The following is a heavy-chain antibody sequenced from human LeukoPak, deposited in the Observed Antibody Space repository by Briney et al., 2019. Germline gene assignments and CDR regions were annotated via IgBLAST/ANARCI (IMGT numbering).Heavy chain of an antibody. CDR2: IYPGDSDT. V-gene: IGHV5-51*01. J-gene: IGHJ3*02. CDR3: ARRLDYHDSSGYADAFDI. Sequence: GESLKISCKGSGYSFTNYWIGWVRQMPGKGLEWLGIIYPGDSDTSYSPSFQGQVTISADKSIDAAYLQWSSLKASDSAMYYCARRLDYHDSSGYADAFDIWGQGTMVTVSS. CDR1: GYSFTNYW. D-gene: IGHD3-22*01.